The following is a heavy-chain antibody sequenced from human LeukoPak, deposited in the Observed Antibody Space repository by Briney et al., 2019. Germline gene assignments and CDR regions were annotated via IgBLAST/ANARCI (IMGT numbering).Heavy chain of an antibody. Sequence: SETLSLTCTVSGGSISTFYWSWIRQPPGKGLEWIGYIYYSGTTNYSPSLKSRVTISVDTSKNQFSLKLKSVTAADTAVYYCARDRAMVREKMDAFDIWGQGTMVTVSS. CDR2: IYYSGTT. D-gene: IGHD3-10*01. J-gene: IGHJ3*02. V-gene: IGHV4-59*01. CDR3: ARDRAMVREKMDAFDI. CDR1: GGSISTFY.